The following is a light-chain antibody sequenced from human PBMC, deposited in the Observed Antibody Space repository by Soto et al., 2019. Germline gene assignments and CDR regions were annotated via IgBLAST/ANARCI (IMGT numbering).Light chain of an antibody. CDR2: DVS. J-gene: IGLJ2*01. CDR3: SSYTSSSTLV. CDR1: SSDVGGYNY. V-gene: IGLV2-14*01. Sequence: QSALTQPASVSGSPGQSITISCTRTSSDVGGYNYVSWYQQHPGKAPKLMIYDVSNRPSGVSNRFSGSESGNTASLTISGLQAEDEADYYCSSYTSSSTLVFGGGTKVTVL.